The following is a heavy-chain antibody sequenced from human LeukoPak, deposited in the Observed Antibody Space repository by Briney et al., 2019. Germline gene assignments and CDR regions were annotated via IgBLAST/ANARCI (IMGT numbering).Heavy chain of an antibody. J-gene: IGHJ4*02. CDR2: INSDGRST. D-gene: IGHD1-7*01. CDR3: ASYNWNFLNDY. Sequence: PGGSLRLSCAASGFTFSSYWMHWVRQAPGKGLVWVSRINSDGRSTRYADSVKGRFTISRDNAKNTLYLQMNSLRAEDTAVYYCASYNWNFLNDYWGQGTLVTVSS. CDR1: GFTFSSYW. V-gene: IGHV3-74*01.